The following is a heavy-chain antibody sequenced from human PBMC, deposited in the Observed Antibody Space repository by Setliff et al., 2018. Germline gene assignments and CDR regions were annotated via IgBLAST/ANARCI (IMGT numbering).Heavy chain of an antibody. J-gene: IGHJ6*02. Sequence: PSETLSLTCSVSGGSISSSYYWSWIRKPAGKGLEWIGRVYTNGGTDYNPSLKSRATISLDTSKNQLSLTLTSVTAADTAVYYCARDQWVRSPPLSFSYGMDVWGLGTTVTVSS. D-gene: IGHD2-8*01. CDR2: VYTNGGT. CDR3: ARDQWVRSPPLSFSYGMDV. CDR1: GGSISSSYY. V-gene: IGHV4-4*07.